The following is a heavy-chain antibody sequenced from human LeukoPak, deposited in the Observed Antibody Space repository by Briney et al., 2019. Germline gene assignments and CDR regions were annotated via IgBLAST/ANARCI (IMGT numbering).Heavy chain of an antibody. CDR1: GFTFGSYA. J-gene: IGHJ4*02. D-gene: IGHD3-22*01. Sequence: GGSLRLSCAASGFTFGSYAMSWVRQAPGKGLGWVSGISGSGDNTYYADSVKGRFTISRDNSKNTLYVQVNSLGTEDTAAYYCAKGSYYDSSGSFYFDYWGQGTLVTVSS. CDR2: ISGSGDNT. V-gene: IGHV3-23*01. CDR3: AKGSYYDSSGSFYFDY.